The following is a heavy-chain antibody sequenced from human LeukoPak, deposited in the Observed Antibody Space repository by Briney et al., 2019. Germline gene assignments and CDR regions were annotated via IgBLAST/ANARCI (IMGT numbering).Heavy chain of an antibody. D-gene: IGHD2-2*01. CDR3: AKDWGSSTSLYYFDY. V-gene: IGHV3-30*02. J-gene: IGHJ4*02. Sequence: GGSLRLSCAASGFTFSSYGMHWVRQAPGKGLEWVTFIRYDVSNKYYADSVKGRFTISRDNSKNPLYLQMNSLGAEDTAVYYCAKDWGSSTSLYYFDYWGQGTLVTVSS. CDR1: GFTFSSYG. CDR2: IRYDVSNK.